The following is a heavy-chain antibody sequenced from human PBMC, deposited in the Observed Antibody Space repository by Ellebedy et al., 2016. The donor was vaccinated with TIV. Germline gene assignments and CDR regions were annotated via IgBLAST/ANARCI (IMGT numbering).Heavy chain of an antibody. CDR2: INAYNGNT. CDR3: ARVLIGADQSALFGWYGGGPNRVLDY. D-gene: IGHD2-21*01. J-gene: IGHJ4*02. V-gene: IGHV1-18*01. CDR1: GYTFTSYG. Sequence: ASVKVSCKASGYTFTSYGISWVRQAPGQGLEWMGWINAYNGNTNYAQKLQGRVTMTTDTSTSTAYMELRSLRSDDTAVYYCARVLIGADQSALFGWYGGGPNRVLDYWGQGTLVTVSS.